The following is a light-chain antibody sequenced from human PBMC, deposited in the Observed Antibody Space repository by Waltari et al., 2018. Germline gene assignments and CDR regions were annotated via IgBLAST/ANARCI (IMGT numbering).Light chain of an antibody. CDR3: QQYGSSPT. CDR1: QSVSNNY. V-gene: IGKV3-20*01. Sequence: EIVLTQSPGTLSLSPGAGATLSCRAGQSVSNNYLAWYQQRPGQAPRLLIFGASDRATGIPDRFSGSGSGTDFILTISRLEPEDFAVYYCQQYGSSPTFGQGTRLEIK. CDR2: GAS. J-gene: IGKJ5*01.